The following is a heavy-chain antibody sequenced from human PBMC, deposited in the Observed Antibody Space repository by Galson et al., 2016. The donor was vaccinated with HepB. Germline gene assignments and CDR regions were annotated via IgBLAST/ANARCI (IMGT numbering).Heavy chain of an antibody. J-gene: IGHJ2*01. CDR1: GYNFIGYY. CDR2: VNPKRRGT. CDR3: ARDPGIPGQFWYFDL. V-gene: IGHV1-2*02. Sequence: SVKVSCKASGYNFIGYYIHWVRQAPGQGLEWMGWVNPKRRGTMTAPKFLGRVSFTKDTSVSTAYMELTTLGSDDTAVYYCARDPGIPGQFWYFDLWGRGTQVTVSS. D-gene: IGHD4-11*01.